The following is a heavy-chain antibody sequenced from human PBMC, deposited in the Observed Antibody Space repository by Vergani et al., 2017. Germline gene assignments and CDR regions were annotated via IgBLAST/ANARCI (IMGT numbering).Heavy chain of an antibody. CDR2: IYPGDSDT. V-gene: IGHV5-51*01. D-gene: IGHD2-15*01. Sequence: EVQLVQSGAEVKKPGESLKISCKGSGYSFTSFWIGWVRQMPGKGLEWMGIIYPGDSDTRYSPSFQGQVTISADKSISTAYLQWSSLKASDTAMYYCARTLGYCSGGSCDNYYYYMDVWGKGTTVTVSS. CDR3: ARTLGYCSGGSCDNYYYYMDV. J-gene: IGHJ6*03. CDR1: GYSFTSFW.